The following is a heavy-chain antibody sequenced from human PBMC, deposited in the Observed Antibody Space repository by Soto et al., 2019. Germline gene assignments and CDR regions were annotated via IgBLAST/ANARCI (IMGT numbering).Heavy chain of an antibody. V-gene: IGHV4-31*03. CDR3: ARVCASGYEGEDAFDI. CDR2: IYYSGST. J-gene: IGHJ3*02. Sequence: QVQLQESGPGLVKPSQTLSLTCTVSGGSISSGGYYWSWIRKHPGKGLEWIGYIYYSGSTYYNPSLKSRVTISVDTSKNQFSLKLSSVTAADTAVYYCARVCASGYEGEDAFDIWGQGTMVTVSS. D-gene: IGHD5-12*01. CDR1: GGSISSGGYY.